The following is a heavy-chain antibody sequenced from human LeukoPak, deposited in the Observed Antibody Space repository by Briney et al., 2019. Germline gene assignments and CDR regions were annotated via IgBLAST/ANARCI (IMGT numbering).Heavy chain of an antibody. V-gene: IGHV4-30-4*08. D-gene: IGHD6-13*01. Sequence: SETLSLTCTVSGGSVSSDSYYWSWIRQPPGKGLEWIEYIYYSGSTYYNPSLKSRVTISVDTSKNQFSLKLSSVTAADTAVYYCASRTAAGIRGWGQGTLVTVSS. CDR1: GGSVSSDSYY. CDR3: ASRTAAGIRG. CDR2: IYYSGST. J-gene: IGHJ4*02.